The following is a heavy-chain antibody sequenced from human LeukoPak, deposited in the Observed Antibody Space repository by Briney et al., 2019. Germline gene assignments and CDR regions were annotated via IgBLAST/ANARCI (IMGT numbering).Heavy chain of an antibody. CDR1: GGSISSYY. Sequence: SETLSLTCTVSGGSISSYYWSWIRQPPGKGLEWIGYIYYSGSTNYNPSLKSRVTISVDTSKNQFSLKLSSVTAADTAVYYCARGPTNYDYVWGSYRDDAFDIWGQGTMVTVSS. V-gene: IGHV4-59*12. CDR2: IYYSGST. CDR3: ARGPTNYDYVWGSYRDDAFDI. J-gene: IGHJ3*02. D-gene: IGHD3-16*02.